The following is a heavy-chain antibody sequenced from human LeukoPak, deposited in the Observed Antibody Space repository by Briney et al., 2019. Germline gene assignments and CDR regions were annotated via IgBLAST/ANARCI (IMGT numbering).Heavy chain of an antibody. CDR2: MYYSGST. J-gene: IGHJ5*02. CDR1: GGSISSGDYY. Sequence: PSQTLSLTCTVSGGSISSGDYYWSWLRQPPGKGLEWIAYMYYSGSTYYNPSLKSRVTMSADTCKNQLSLKLSSVTAADTAVYYCARPYYYDSRIDPWGQGILVTVSS. D-gene: IGHD3-22*01. V-gene: IGHV4-30-4*01. CDR3: ARPYYYDSRIDP.